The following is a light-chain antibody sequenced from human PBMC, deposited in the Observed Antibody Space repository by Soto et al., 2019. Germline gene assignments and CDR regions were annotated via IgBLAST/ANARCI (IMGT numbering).Light chain of an antibody. CDR2: GAS. J-gene: IGKJ5*01. CDR1: QNISNY. CDR3: QQYGSSPMT. V-gene: IGKV3-20*01. Sequence: IVLSQSPATLSLSPGKRASLSCRASQNISNYLIWYQQKPGQAPRLLIYGASSRATGIPDRFSGSGSGTDFTLTISRLEPEDFAVYYCQQYGSSPMTFGQGTRLDI.